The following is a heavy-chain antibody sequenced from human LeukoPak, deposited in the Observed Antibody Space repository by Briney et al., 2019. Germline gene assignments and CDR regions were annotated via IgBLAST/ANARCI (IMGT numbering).Heavy chain of an antibody. V-gene: IGHV7-4-1*02. CDR1: GYTFTNYA. Sequence: ASVKVSCKASGYTFTNYAMNWVRQAPGQGLEWMGWINTNTGNPTYAQGFTGRFVFSLDTSVSTAYLQISSLKAEDTAVYYCARDHVKLGSSFHPFDAFDVWGQGTLVTVSS. CDR3: ARDHVKLGSSFHPFDAFDV. D-gene: IGHD2-2*01. CDR2: INTNTGNP. J-gene: IGHJ3*01.